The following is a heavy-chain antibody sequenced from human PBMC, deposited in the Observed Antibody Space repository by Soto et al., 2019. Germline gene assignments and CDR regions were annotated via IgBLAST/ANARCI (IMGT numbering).Heavy chain of an antibody. CDR1: GFTFSSYA. Sequence: PGGSLRLSCAASGFTFSSYAMIWVRQAPGKGLEWVSGISGSGDSTYYADSVKGRCTISRDNSKNTLYLQMGSLRAEDTAVYYCASRAYYDNSGYYYYYFEYWGRGALVAVSS. CDR2: ISGSGDST. CDR3: ASRAYYDNSGYYYYYFEY. D-gene: IGHD3-22*01. J-gene: IGHJ4*02. V-gene: IGHV3-23*01.